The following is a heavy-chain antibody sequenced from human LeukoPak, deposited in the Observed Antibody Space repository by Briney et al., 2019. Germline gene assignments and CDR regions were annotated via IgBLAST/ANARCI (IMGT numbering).Heavy chain of an antibody. CDR2: ILYDGSNK. J-gene: IGHJ4*02. Sequence: GKSLRLSCAASGFTFSSYAMHWVRQAPGKGLEWVALILYDGSNKYYADSVKGRFIISRDNSKNTLYLEMNSLRAEDTAVYYCARDATAIGYCSSTSCYPYYFDYWGQGTLVTVSS. V-gene: IGHV3-30-3*01. D-gene: IGHD2-2*01. CDR1: GFTFSSYA. CDR3: ARDATAIGYCSSTSCYPYYFDY.